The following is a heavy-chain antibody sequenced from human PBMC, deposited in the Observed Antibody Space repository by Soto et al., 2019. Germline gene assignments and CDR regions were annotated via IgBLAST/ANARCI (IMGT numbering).Heavy chain of an antibody. Sequence: QVQLVESGGGVVQPGRSLRLSCAASGFTFSNYGMHWVRQAPGKGLEWVALIWYDGNTKYYAESVKGRFSISRDDSKNTLYLQMNSLRAEDTAVYYCARDGWESWGQGTLVTVSS. CDR3: ARDGWES. CDR2: IWYDGNTK. D-gene: IGHD1-26*01. J-gene: IGHJ4*02. V-gene: IGHV3-33*01. CDR1: GFTFSNYG.